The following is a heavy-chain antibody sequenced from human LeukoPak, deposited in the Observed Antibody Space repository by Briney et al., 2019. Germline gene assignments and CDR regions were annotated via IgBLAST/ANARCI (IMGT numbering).Heavy chain of an antibody. D-gene: IGHD6-19*01. V-gene: IGHV4-4*07. CDR1: GGSISSYY. Sequence: SETLSLTCTVSGGSISSYYWSWIRQPAGKGLEWIGRIYTSGSTNYNPSLKSRVTMSVDTSKNQFSLKLSSVTAADTAVYYCARSAGYSSGWYWRGYYFDYWGQGTLVTVSS. CDR3: ARSAGYSSGWYWRGYYFDY. CDR2: IYTSGST. J-gene: IGHJ4*02.